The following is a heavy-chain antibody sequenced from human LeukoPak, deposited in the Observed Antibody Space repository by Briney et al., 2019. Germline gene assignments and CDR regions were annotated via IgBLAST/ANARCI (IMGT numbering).Heavy chain of an antibody. J-gene: IGHJ4*02. CDR1: GFTFSSYW. CDR2: IKQDGSEN. Sequence: GGSLRLSCAASGFTFSSYWMSWVRQAPGKGLEWVANIKQDGSENYYVDSVKGRFTISRDNAKNSLYLQMNSLRAEDTAVYYCARDRLAAMVYITDYWGQGTLVTVSS. D-gene: IGHD5-18*01. V-gene: IGHV3-7*01. CDR3: ARDRLAAMVYITDY.